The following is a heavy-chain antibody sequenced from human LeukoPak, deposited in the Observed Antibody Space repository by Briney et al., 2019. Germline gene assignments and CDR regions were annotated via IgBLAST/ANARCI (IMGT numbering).Heavy chain of an antibody. V-gene: IGHV1-18*01. CDR3: ARALPVGYYFDY. CDR1: GYTFTSYG. J-gene: IGHJ4*02. CDR2: ISAYNGNT. D-gene: IGHD1-26*01. Sequence: GASVKVSCKASGYTFTSYGISGVRQAPGQGLEWMGWISAYNGNTNYAQKLQGRVTMTTDPSTSTAYMELRSLRSDDTAVYYCARALPVGYYFDYWGQGTLVTVSS.